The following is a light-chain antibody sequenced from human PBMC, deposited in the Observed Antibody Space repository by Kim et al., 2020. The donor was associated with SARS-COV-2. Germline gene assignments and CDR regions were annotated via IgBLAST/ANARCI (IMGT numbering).Light chain of an antibody. Sequence: QRVTISCSGSSSNIGTNTVNWYQQLPGTAPKLLIYTSNQRPSGVPDRFSGSKSGTSASLAISGLQSEDEGDYYCGAWDDTLKGYVFGTGTKVTVL. CDR3: GAWDDTLKGYV. CDR1: SSNIGTNT. CDR2: TSN. V-gene: IGLV1-44*01. J-gene: IGLJ1*01.